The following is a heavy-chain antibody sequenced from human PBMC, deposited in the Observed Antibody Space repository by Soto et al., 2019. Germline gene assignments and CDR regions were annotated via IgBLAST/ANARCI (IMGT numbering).Heavy chain of an antibody. CDR2: ISGSGGST. V-gene: IGHV3-23*01. D-gene: IGHD2-2*03. CDR1: GFTFSSYA. J-gene: IGHJ6*03. Sequence: EVQLLESGGGLVQPGGSLRLSCAASGFTFSSYAMSWVRQAPGKGLEWVSAISGSGGSTYYADSVKGRFTISRDNSKNTLYLQMKSLRAEDTAVYYCAKVGYCSSTSCFDYYYYYMDVWGKGTTVTVSS. CDR3: AKVGYCSSTSCFDYYYYYMDV.